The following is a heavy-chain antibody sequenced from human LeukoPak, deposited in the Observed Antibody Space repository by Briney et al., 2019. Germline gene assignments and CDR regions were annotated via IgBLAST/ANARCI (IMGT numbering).Heavy chain of an antibody. Sequence: ASVKVSCKASGYTFTSHYIHWVRQAPGQGLEWMGIINPSSGSTSYAQKFQGRVTMTRDTSTSTVYMELSSLRSEDTAVYYCARGWELLSHVGYYFDYWGQGTLVTVSS. CDR1: GYTFTSHY. CDR3: ARGWELLSHVGYYFDY. J-gene: IGHJ4*02. CDR2: INPSSGST. D-gene: IGHD1-26*01. V-gene: IGHV1-46*01.